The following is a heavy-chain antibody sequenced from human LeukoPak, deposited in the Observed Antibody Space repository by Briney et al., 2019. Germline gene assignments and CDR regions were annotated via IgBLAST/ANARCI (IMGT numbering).Heavy chain of an antibody. V-gene: IGHV3-9*01. J-gene: IGHJ4*02. CDR2: ISWNSGSI. D-gene: IGHD6-19*01. Sequence: QSGGSLRLSCAASGFTFDDYAMHWVRQAPGKGLEWVSGISWNSGSIGYADSVKGRFTISRDNAKNSLYLQMNCLRAEDTALYYCAKVTYSSGWEFDYWGQGTLVTVSS. CDR3: AKVTYSSGWEFDY. CDR1: GFTFDDYA.